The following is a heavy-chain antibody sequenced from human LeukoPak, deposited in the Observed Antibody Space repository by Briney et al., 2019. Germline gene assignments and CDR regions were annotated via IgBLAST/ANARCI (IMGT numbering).Heavy chain of an antibody. J-gene: IGHJ4*02. CDR2: ISGSGGSA. CDR3: AKKSASGYLFDY. V-gene: IGHV3-23*01. CDR1: GFTFSSYA. D-gene: IGHD3-22*01. Sequence: GGSLRLSCAASGFTFSSYAMSWVRQAPGKGLEWVSAISGSGGSAYYADSVKGRFTISRDNSKNKLYLQMNSLRAEDTAVYYCAKKSASGYLFDYWGQGTLVTVSS.